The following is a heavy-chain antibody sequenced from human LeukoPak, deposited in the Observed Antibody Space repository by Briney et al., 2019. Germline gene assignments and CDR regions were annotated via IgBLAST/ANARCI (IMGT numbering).Heavy chain of an antibody. CDR2: IYSGGST. CDR1: GFTVSSNY. CDR3: TRDYRTTGGAYGMDV. Sequence: GGSLRLSCAASGFTVSSNYMSWVRQAPGKGLEWVSVIYSGGSTYYADSVKGRFTISRDNSKNTLWLQMNSLRAEDTAAYYCTRDYRTTGGAYGMDVWGQGTTVTVSS. J-gene: IGHJ6*02. D-gene: IGHD1-1*01. V-gene: IGHV3-66*01.